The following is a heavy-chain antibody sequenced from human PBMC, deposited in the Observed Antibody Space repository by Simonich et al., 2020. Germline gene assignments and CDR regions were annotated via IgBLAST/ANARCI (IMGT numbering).Heavy chain of an antibody. V-gene: IGHV3-48*03. CDR2: ISSSGSTR. J-gene: IGHJ4*02. CDR1: GFTFSSYE. Sequence: EVQLVESGGGLVQPGGSLRLSCAAFGFTFSSYEMTWVRQAQVKGLVWVSYISSSGSTRNYADSVKGRFTISRDKAKHSLYLQMNSLRADDTAVYYCARHYYGDYYFDYWGQGTLVTVSS. D-gene: IGHD4-17*01. CDR3: ARHYYGDYYFDY.